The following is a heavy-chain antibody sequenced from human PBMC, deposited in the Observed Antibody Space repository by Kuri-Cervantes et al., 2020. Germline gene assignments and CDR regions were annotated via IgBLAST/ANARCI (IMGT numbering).Heavy chain of an antibody. CDR3: TRGSSGIDY. Sequence: LSLTCAASGFTFSSYAMHWVRQAPGKGLVWVSRINSDGSSTSYADSVKGRFSISRDISKNTLYLQMNSLRPEDTALYYCTRGSSGIDYWGQGTLVTVSS. CDR2: INSDGSST. CDR1: GFTFSSYA. D-gene: IGHD6-19*01. J-gene: IGHJ4*02. V-gene: IGHV3-74*01.